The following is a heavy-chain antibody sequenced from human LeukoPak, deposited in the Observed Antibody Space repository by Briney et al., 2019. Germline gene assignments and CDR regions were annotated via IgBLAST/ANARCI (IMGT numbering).Heavy chain of an antibody. CDR3: ARPGGVYYDSSGYIPDAFDI. V-gene: IGHV1-69*01. CDR2: IIPIFGTA. Sequence: PVKVSCKASGGTFSSYAISWVRQAPGQGLEWMGGIIPIFGTANYAQKFQGRVTITADESTSTAYMELSSLRSEDTAVYYCARPGGVYYDSSGYIPDAFDIWGQGTMVTVSS. D-gene: IGHD3-22*01. CDR1: GGTFSSYA. J-gene: IGHJ3*02.